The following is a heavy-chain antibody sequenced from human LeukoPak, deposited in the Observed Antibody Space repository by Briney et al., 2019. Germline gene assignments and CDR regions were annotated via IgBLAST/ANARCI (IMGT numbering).Heavy chain of an antibody. V-gene: IGHV4-34*01. CDR2: INHSGST. CDR1: GGSFSGYY. Sequence: PSETLSLTCAVYGGSFSGYYWSWIRQPPGKGLEWIGEINHSGSTNYNPSLKSRVTISVDTSKNQFSPKLSSVTAADTAVYYCARGGYYRFDYWGQGTLVTVSS. CDR3: ARGGYYRFDY. D-gene: IGHD1-26*01. J-gene: IGHJ4*02.